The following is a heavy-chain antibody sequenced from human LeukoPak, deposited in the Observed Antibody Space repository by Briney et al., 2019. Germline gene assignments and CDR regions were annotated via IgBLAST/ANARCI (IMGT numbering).Heavy chain of an antibody. V-gene: IGHV3-23*01. CDR2: ISGTGGST. D-gene: IGHD7-27*01. CDR3: AKAGSNWGYFDY. Sequence: GGSLSLSCAASGFTFSSYAMRWLRQAPGKGLEWVSAISGTGGSTHYADSVKGRFTISRDNSKNTLYLQMNSLRAEDTAVYYCAKAGSNWGYFDYWGQGTLVTVSS. J-gene: IGHJ4*02. CDR1: GFTFSSYA.